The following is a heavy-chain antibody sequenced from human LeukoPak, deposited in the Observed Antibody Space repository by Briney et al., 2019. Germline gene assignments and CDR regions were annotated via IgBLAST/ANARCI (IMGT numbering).Heavy chain of an antibody. CDR1: GFTFRSYA. CDR3: ARSWRFYFDF. D-gene: IGHD3-3*01. Sequence: GGSLRLPCSASGFTFRSYAMSWVRRAPGKGLEWVSSITTGGDAYHADSVKGRFTISRDNAKNSLYLQMSSLRAEDTAVYYCARSWRFYFDFWGQGTLVTVSS. CDR2: SITTGGDA. J-gene: IGHJ4*02. V-gene: IGHV3-21*01.